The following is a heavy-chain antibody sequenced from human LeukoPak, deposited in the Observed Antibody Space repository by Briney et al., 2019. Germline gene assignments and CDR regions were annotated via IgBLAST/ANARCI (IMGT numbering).Heavy chain of an antibody. CDR1: GGSISSGDYY. Sequence: SQTLSLTCTVSGGSISSGDYYWSWIRQPPGKGLEWLGYIYYSGSTYYNPSLKRRVTISVDTSKNQFSLKLSSVTAADTAVYYCAREAAGSGSYYADPYYFDYWGQGTLVTVSS. V-gene: IGHV4-30-4*01. J-gene: IGHJ4*02. CDR3: AREAAGSGSYYADPYYFDY. D-gene: IGHD3-10*01. CDR2: IYYSGST.